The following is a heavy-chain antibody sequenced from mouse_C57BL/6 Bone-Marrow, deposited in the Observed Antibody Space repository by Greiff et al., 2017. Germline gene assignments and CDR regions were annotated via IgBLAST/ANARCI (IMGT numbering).Heavy chain of an antibody. CDR1: GYTFTSYW. CDR3: AREYDGSSSWYFDV. D-gene: IGHD1-1*01. V-gene: IGHV1-52*01. CDR2: IDPSDSET. Sequence: QVQLQQPGAELVRPGSSVKLSCKASGYTFTSYWMHWVKQRPIQGLEWIGNIDPSDSETHYNQKFKDKATLTVDTSSSTAYMQLSSLTSEYSAVYYCAREYDGSSSWYFDVWGTGTTVTVSS. J-gene: IGHJ1*03.